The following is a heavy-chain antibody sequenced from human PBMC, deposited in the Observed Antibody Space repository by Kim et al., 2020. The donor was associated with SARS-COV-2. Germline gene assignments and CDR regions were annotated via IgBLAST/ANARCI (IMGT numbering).Heavy chain of an antibody. J-gene: IGHJ5*02. Sequence: RVTISVDTSKNQFSLKLSSVTAADTAVYYCARGRKQIIAVAGKPYNWFDPWGQGTLVTVSS. D-gene: IGHD6-19*01. CDR3: ARGRKQIIAVAGKPYNWFDP. V-gene: IGHV4-34*01.